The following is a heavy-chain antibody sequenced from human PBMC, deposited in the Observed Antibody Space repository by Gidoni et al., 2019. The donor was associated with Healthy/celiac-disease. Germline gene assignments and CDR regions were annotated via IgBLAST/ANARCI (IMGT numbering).Heavy chain of an antibody. CDR3: ARDLSGYYGMDV. CDR1: GGTFSSYA. V-gene: IGHV1-69*01. J-gene: IGHJ6*02. Sequence: QVQLVQSGAEVKKPGSSVTVSCKASGGTFSSYAISWLRQAPGQGLEWMGGIIPIFGTANYAQKFQGRVTITADESTSTAYMELSSLRSEDTAVYYCARDLSGYYGMDVWGQGTTVTVSS. CDR2: IIPIFGTA.